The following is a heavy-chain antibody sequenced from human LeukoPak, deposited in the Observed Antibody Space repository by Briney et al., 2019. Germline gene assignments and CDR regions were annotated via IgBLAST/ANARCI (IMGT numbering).Heavy chain of an antibody. Sequence: ASVKVSCKASGYTFTSYYMHWVRQAPGKGLEWMGRVDPEDGETIYAEKFQGRVTITADTSTDTAYMELSSLRSEDTAVYYCATDPGDSNWFDPWGQGTLVTVSS. J-gene: IGHJ5*02. CDR3: ATDPGDSNWFDP. D-gene: IGHD4-17*01. V-gene: IGHV1-69-2*01. CDR1: GYTFTSYY. CDR2: VDPEDGET.